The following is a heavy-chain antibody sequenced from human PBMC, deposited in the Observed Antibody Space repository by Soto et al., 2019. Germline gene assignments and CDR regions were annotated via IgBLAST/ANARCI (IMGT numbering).Heavy chain of an antibody. Sequence: EVQLVESGGGLVQRGGSLRLSCAATGFNVSNNYLSWVRQAPGRGLEWVSLISSSGRTFAAESAKGKFIISRDNSKNTLYLQMIRLGAEDTAVYYCARSTPMTVGDAFDIWGQGTMVTVSS. CDR2: ISSSGRT. J-gene: IGHJ3*02. CDR3: ARSTPMTVGDAFDI. V-gene: IGHV3-66*01. CDR1: GFNVSNNY. D-gene: IGHD3-22*01.